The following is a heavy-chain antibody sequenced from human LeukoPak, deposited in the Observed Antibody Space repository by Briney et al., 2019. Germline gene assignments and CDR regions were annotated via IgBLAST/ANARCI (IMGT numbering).Heavy chain of an antibody. Sequence: GRSLRLSCAASGFTFRSYAMHWVRQAPGKGLEWVAVISYDGSNKYYADSVKGRFTISRDNSKNTLYLQMNSLRAEDTAVYYCARDKDGVITRYFDYWGQGTLVTVSS. CDR3: ARDKDGVITRYFDY. D-gene: IGHD3-22*01. CDR1: GFTFRSYA. V-gene: IGHV3-30-3*01. J-gene: IGHJ4*02. CDR2: ISYDGSNK.